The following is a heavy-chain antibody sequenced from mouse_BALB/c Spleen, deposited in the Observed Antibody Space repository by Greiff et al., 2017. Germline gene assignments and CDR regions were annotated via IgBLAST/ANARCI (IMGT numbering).Heavy chain of an antibody. V-gene: IGHV1S132*01. D-gene: IGHD4-1*01. CDR1: GYIFTSYW. J-gene: IGHJ2*01. CDR2: IYPGTGST. Sequence: VQLQQSGAELVRPGASVKLSCKTSGYIFTSYWIHWVKQRSGQGLEWIARIYPGTGSTYYNEKFKGKATLTADKSSSTAYMQLSSLTSEDSAVYYCTRLTGTDFDYWGQGTTLTVCS. CDR3: TRLTGTDFDY.